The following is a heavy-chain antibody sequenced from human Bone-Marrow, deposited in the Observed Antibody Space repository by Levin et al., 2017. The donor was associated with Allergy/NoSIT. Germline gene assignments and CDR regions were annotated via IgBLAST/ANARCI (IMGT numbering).Heavy chain of an antibody. CDR3: ARYDSSDHDGFDS. V-gene: IGHV3-7*01. CDR2: INQDGNEK. D-gene: IGHD3-22*01. J-gene: IGHJ3*02. Sequence: GGSLRLSCGASGFTLSPYRMSWVRQAPGKGLEWVANINQDGNEKHYLDSVKGRFTISRDNAKNSLFLQMSSLRAEDTAVYYCARYDSSDHDGFDSWGQGTMVTVSS. CDR1: GFTLSPYR.